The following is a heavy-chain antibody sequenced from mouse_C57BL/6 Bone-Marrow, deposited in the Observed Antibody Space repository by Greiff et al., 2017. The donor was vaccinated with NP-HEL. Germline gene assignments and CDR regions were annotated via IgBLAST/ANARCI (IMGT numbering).Heavy chain of an antibody. J-gene: IGHJ4*01. V-gene: IGHV14-4*01. CDR3: TTWGSNFYAMDY. CDR1: GFNIKDDY. D-gene: IGHD2-5*01. CDR2: IDPENGDT. Sequence: VQLQQSGAELVRPGASVKLSCTASGFNIKDDYMHWVKQRPEQGLEWIGWIDPENGDTEYASKFQGKATITADTSSNTAYLQLSSLTSEDTAVYYCTTWGSNFYAMDYWGQGTSVTFSS.